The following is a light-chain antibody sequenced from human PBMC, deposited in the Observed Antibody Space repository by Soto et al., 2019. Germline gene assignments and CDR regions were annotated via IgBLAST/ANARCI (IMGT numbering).Light chain of an antibody. Sequence: EIVMTQSPATLSASAGGRATLSCRASQSIGDTLTWYQEKPGQAPRLLIHGASTRAPGLPARFSGSGSGTEFTLTISSLQSEDFAVYYCQQYNSSPITLGQGTRLEIK. CDR1: QSIGDT. J-gene: IGKJ5*01. CDR2: GAS. CDR3: QQYNSSPIT. V-gene: IGKV3-15*01.